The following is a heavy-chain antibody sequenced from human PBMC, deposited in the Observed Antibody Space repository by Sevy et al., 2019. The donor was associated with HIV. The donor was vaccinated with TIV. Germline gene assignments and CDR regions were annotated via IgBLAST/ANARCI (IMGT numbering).Heavy chain of an antibody. V-gene: IGHV4-34*01. J-gene: IGHJ4*02. CDR1: GGSFSGYY. CDR3: VRGGSGEVFDY. D-gene: IGHD3-10*01. CDR2: INHSGST. Sequence: SETLSLTCAVYGGSFSGYYWSWIRQPPGKGLEWIGEINHSGSTNYNPSLKSRVTISVDTSKNQFSLKLSSVTAADTAVYYCVRGGSGEVFDYWGQGTLVTVSS.